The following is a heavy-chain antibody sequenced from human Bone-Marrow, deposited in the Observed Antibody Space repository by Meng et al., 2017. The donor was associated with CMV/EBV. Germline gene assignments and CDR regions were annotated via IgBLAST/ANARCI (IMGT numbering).Heavy chain of an antibody. CDR2: IYYSRST. Sequence: SETLSLTCTVSGGTISSYYWSWIRQPPGKGLEWIGYIYYSRSTNYNPSLKSRVTISVDTSKNQFSLKLISVAAADTAVYYCASVIRVVTLYYFDYWGQGTLVTVSS. D-gene: IGHD4-23*01. CDR1: GGTISSYY. CDR3: ASVIRVVTLYYFDY. V-gene: IGHV4-59*01. J-gene: IGHJ4*02.